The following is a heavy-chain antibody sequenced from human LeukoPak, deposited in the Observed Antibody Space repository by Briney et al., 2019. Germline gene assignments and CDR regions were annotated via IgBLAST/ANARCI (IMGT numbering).Heavy chain of an antibody. V-gene: IGHV4-59*01. J-gene: IGHJ4*02. CDR1: GGSISSYY. Sequence: KPSETLSLTCTVSGGSISSYYWSWIRQPPGKGLEWIGYIYYSGSTNYNPSLKSRVTISVDTSKNQFSLKLSSVTAADTAVYCCARERDGYNPYYFDYWGQGTLVTVSS. CDR2: IYYSGST. D-gene: IGHD5-24*01. CDR3: ARERDGYNPYYFDY.